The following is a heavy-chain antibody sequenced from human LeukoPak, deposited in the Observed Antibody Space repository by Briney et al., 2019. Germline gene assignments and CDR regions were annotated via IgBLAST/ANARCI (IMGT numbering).Heavy chain of an antibody. Sequence: GGSLRLSCAASGFTVSSNYMSWVRQAPGKGLEWVPVIYSGGSTYYADSVKGRFTISRDNSKNTLYLQMNSLRAEDTAVYYCARGGSSWPFDYWGQGTLVTVSS. CDR2: IYSGGST. V-gene: IGHV3-66*01. CDR1: GFTVSSNY. J-gene: IGHJ4*02. D-gene: IGHD6-13*01. CDR3: ARGGSSWPFDY.